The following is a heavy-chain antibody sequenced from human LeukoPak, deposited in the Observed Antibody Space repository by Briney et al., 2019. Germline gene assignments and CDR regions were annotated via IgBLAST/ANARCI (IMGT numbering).Heavy chain of an antibody. J-gene: IGHJ5*02. CDR1: GGAFSTFS. V-gene: IGHV1-69*05. CDR2: IIPAFRTT. Sequence: SVKVSCKASGGAFSTFSFTWVRQAPGQGLEWLGGIIPAFRTTHYAQELQGRVTITTDESSRTVYITLTSLIYEDTAIYYCARGSGEDWFDPWGQGTLVTVSS. CDR3: ARGSGEDWFDP.